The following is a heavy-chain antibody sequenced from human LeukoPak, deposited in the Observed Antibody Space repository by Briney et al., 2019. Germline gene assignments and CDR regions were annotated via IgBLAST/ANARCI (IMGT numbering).Heavy chain of an antibody. D-gene: IGHD6-13*01. Sequence: GASVKVSRKASGYTFTSYGISWVRQAPGQGLEWMGWISTYNGNTNYAQKLQGRVTMTTDTSTSTAYMELRTLRYDDSAVYYCARDVGGRWYAYWGQGTLVTVSS. V-gene: IGHV1-18*01. CDR2: ISTYNGNT. J-gene: IGHJ4*02. CDR3: ARDVGGRWYAY. CDR1: GYTFTSYG.